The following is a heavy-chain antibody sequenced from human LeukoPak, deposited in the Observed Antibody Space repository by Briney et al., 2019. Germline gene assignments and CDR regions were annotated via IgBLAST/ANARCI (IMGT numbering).Heavy chain of an antibody. Sequence: SETLSLTCTVSGGSISSYYWSWIRQPPGKRLEWIGYIFYSGSTNYNPSLKSRVTISVDTSKNQFSLKLSPVTAADTAVYYCARARSTVTTYGIWGQGTMVTVSS. V-gene: IGHV4-59*12. J-gene: IGHJ3*02. D-gene: IGHD4-17*01. CDR3: ARARSTVTTYGI. CDR2: IFYSGST. CDR1: GGSISSYY.